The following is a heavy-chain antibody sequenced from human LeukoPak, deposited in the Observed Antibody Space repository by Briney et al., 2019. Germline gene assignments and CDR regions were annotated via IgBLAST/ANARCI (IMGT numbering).Heavy chain of an antibody. V-gene: IGHV1-2*02. D-gene: IGHD3-16*01. CDR1: GYTFTGYY. Sequence: ASVKVSCKASGYTFTGYYMHWVRQAPGQGLEWMGWINPNSGGTNYAQKFRGRVTMTRDTSISTAYMELSRLRSDDTAVYYCARVFVYYDYVWGRDAFDIWGQGTMVTVSS. CDR3: ARVFVYYDYVWGRDAFDI. J-gene: IGHJ3*02. CDR2: INPNSGGT.